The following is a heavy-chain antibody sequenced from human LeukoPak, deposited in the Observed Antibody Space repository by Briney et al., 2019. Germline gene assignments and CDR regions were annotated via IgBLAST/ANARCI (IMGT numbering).Heavy chain of an antibody. CDR2: IWYDGSGK. V-gene: IGHV3-33*01. J-gene: IGHJ4*02. CDR3: ARAVGPFDY. CDR1: RFTFTDYG. Sequence: GRSLRLSCAASRFTFTDYGMHWVRQPPGKGLEWVALIWYDGSGKYYADSVKGRFTISRDNSKNTLYLQMNSLRAEDTAVYYCARAVGPFDYWGQGTLVTVSS.